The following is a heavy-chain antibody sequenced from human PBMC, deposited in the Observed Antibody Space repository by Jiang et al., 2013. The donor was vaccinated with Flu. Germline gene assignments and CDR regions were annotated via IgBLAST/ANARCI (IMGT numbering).Heavy chain of an antibody. CDR2: ISYDGSNK. Sequence: VQLLESGGGLVKPGGSLRLSCAASGFTFSSYGMHWVRQAPGKGLEWVAVISYDGSNKYYADSVKGRFTISRDNSKNTLYLQMNSLRAEDTAVYYCAKGDFWSGYSLLYGMDVWGQGTTVTVSS. J-gene: IGHJ6*02. CDR3: AKGDFWSGYSLLYGMDV. CDR1: GFTFSSYG. V-gene: IGHV3-30*18. D-gene: IGHD3-3*01.